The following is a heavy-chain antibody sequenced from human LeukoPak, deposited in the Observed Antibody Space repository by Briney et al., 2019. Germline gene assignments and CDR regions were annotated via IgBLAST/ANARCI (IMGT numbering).Heavy chain of an antibody. J-gene: IGHJ4*02. Sequence: ASVKVSYKASGYTFTGYYMHWVRQAPGQGLEWMGWVNPNSGGTNYAQKFQGRVTMTRDTSISTAYMELSRLRSDDTAVYYCARDKGTSYLSSFDYWGQGTLVTVSS. CDR2: VNPNSGGT. V-gene: IGHV1-2*02. CDR3: ARDKGTSYLSSFDY. CDR1: GYTFTGYY. D-gene: IGHD6-6*01.